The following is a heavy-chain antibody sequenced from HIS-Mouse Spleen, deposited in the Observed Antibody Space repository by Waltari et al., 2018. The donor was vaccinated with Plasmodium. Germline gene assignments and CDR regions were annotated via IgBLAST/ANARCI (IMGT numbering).Heavy chain of an antibody. D-gene: IGHD1-1*01. CDR2: IGTAGDT. CDR3: ARGRWNHAFDI. CDR1: GFTFSSYD. V-gene: IGHV3-13*01. J-gene: IGHJ3*02. Sequence: EVQLVESGGGLVQPGGSLRLSCAASGFTFSSYDRHWVRQATGKGRELVSAIGTAGDTYYPGSVKGRFTISRENAKNSLYLQMNSLRAGDTAVYYCARGRWNHAFDIWGQGTMVTVSS.